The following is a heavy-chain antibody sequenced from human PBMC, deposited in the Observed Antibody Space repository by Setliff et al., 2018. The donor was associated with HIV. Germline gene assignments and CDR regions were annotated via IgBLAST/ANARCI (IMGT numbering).Heavy chain of an antibody. V-gene: IGHV4-38-2*01. D-gene: IGHD6-13*01. CDR3: ARHRDPPGSRWIFYYYYMDL. CDR2: NYHSGST. Sequence: SLTCAVSGYSIRSGYYWGWIRQPPGKGLEWIGSNYHSGSTYYNPSLKSRVTISVDTSKNQFSLKLSSVTAADTGVYYCARHRDPPGSRWIFYYYYMDLWGAGTTVTVSS. CDR1: GYSIRSGYY. J-gene: IGHJ6*03.